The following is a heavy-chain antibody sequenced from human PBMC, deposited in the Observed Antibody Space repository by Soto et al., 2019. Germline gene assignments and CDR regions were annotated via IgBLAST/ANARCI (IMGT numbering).Heavy chain of an antibody. CDR1: GGSISSYY. V-gene: IGHV4-59*01. Sequence: QVQLQESGPGLVKPSETLSLTCTVSGGSISSYYWSWIRQPPGKGLEWIGYIYYSGSTNYNPSLESRVTISVDTSKNQFSLKLSSVTAADTAVYYCADGYYFDYWGQGTLVTVSS. CDR3: ADGYYFDY. D-gene: IGHD3-22*01. J-gene: IGHJ4*02. CDR2: IYYSGST.